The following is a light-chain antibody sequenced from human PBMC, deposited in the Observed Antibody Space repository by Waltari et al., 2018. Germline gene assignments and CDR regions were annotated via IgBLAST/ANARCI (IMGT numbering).Light chain of an antibody. V-gene: IGLV2-8*01. CDR2: EVS. Sequence: QSALTQPPSASGSPGQSVTISCTGTSSDVGGYNYVSWYQQHPGKAPKVMIFEVSKRPSGVPDRFSGTTFGYMSSLPVSWHRAVHEAAYFCSSYPGRAPPNVVFGGGTKLIVL. J-gene: IGLJ2*01. CDR3: SSYPGRAPPNVV. CDR1: SSDVGGYNY.